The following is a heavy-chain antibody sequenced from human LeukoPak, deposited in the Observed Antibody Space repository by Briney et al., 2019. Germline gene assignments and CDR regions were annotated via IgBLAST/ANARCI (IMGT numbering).Heavy chain of an antibody. D-gene: IGHD4-17*01. J-gene: IGHJ4*02. CDR2: INPSGGST. CDR1: GYTFTSYY. CDR3: ARDLATVTTYPEYFDY. Sequence: ASVKVSCMASGYTFTSYYMHWVRQAPGQGLEWMGIINPSGGSTSYAQKFQGRVTMTRDTSTSTVYMELSSLRSEDTAVYYCARDLATVTTYPEYFDYWGQGTLVTVSS. V-gene: IGHV1-46*01.